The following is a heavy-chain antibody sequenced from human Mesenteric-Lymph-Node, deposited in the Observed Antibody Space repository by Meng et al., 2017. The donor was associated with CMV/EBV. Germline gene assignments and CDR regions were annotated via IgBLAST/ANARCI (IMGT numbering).Heavy chain of an antibody. CDR1: GLTFSGHW. V-gene: IGHV3-7*01. J-gene: IGHJ5*02. CDR3: ARADPIRITMIVSFSWFDP. CDR2: IKEDGSQK. D-gene: IGHD3-22*01. Sequence: GESLKISCAASGLTFSGHWMSWVRQAPGKGLEWVANIKEDGSQKYYVDSVTGRFTISRDNAKSSLYLQMNGLRAEDTAVYYCARADPIRITMIVSFSWFDPWGQGTLVTVSS.